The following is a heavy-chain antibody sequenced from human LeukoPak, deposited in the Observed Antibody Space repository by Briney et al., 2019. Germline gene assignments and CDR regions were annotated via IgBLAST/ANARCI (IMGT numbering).Heavy chain of an antibody. Sequence: PGGSLRLSCAASGFTFSSYAMSWVRQAPGKGLEWVSAISGSGGSTYYADSVKGRFTISRDNPKNTLYLQMNSLRAEGTAVYYCAKDLSHYYGSGSYYLYWGQGTLVTVSS. V-gene: IGHV3-23*01. J-gene: IGHJ4*02. CDR2: ISGSGGST. CDR1: GFTFSSYA. D-gene: IGHD3-10*01. CDR3: AKDLSHYYGSGSYYLY.